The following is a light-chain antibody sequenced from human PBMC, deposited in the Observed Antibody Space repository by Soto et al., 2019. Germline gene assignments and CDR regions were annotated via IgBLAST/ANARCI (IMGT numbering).Light chain of an antibody. CDR2: GNS. Sequence: QSVLTQPPSVSGAPGQRVTISCTWSSSNIGAGYEVHWYQQLPGAAPKLLIYGNSNRPSGVPDRFSGSKSGTSASLAITGLQAEDEADYYCQSYDSSLSLYVFGTGTKVTVL. CDR1: SSNIGAGYE. CDR3: QSYDSSLSLYV. V-gene: IGLV1-40*01. J-gene: IGLJ1*01.